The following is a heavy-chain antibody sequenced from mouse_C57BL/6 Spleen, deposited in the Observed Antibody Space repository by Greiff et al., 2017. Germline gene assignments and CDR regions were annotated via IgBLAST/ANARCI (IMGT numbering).Heavy chain of an antibody. CDR2: IYPGSGST. J-gene: IGHJ1*03. CDR3: ARWDYYGSSYGGWYFDV. CDR1: GYTFTSYW. D-gene: IGHD1-1*01. Sequence: QVQLQQPGAELVKPGASVKMSCKASGYTFTSYWITWVKQRPGQGLEWIGDIYPGSGSTNYNEKFKSKATLTVDTSSSTAYKQLSSLTSEDSAVYYCARWDYYGSSYGGWYFDVWGTGTTVTVSS. V-gene: IGHV1-55*01.